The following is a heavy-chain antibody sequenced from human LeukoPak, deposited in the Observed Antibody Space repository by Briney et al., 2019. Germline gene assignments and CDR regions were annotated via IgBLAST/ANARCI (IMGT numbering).Heavy chain of an antibody. D-gene: IGHD3-9*01. Sequence: GGSLRLSCAASGFTFSNYAMSWVRQAPGKGLEWVSAITGSDGNTYYADPVKGRFTISRDNSKNTPYLQMNSLRAEDTAVYYCAQWGDFDVLTGYYVPDFWGQGTLVTVSS. V-gene: IGHV3-23*01. CDR2: ITGSDGNT. CDR1: GFTFSNYA. CDR3: AQWGDFDVLTGYYVPDF. J-gene: IGHJ4*02.